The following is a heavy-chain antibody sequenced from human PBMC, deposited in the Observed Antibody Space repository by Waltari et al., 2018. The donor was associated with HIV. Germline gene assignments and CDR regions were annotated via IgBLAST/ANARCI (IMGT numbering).Heavy chain of an antibody. J-gene: IGHJ4*02. Sequence: EVQLVASGGCLVQPGGSLKLSCPASRFSLPDFDMNWVRQAPGRGLEWVSYISRTSNAMYYADAVKGRFAISRDNAKNSLYLLMNSLRHDDSAVYYCAILSSSGYYRDWGQGTRVTVSS. D-gene: IGHD5-12*01. CDR2: ISRTSNAM. CDR1: RFSLPDFD. CDR3: AILSSSGYYRD. V-gene: IGHV3-48*02.